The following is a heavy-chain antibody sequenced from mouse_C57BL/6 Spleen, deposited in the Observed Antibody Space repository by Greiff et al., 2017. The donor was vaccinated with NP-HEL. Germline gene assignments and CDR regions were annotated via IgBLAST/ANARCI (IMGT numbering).Heavy chain of an antibody. CDR2: IWSDGST. V-gene: IGHV2-6-1*01. CDR3: ARQGANYDYHGAWFAY. J-gene: IGHJ3*01. D-gene: IGHD2-4*01. Sequence: VMLVESGPGLVAPSQSLSITCTVSGFSLTSYGVHWVRQPPGKGLEWLVVIWSDGSTTYNSALKSRLSISKDNSKSQVFLKMNSLQTDDTAMYYCARQGANYDYHGAWFAYWGQGTLVTVSA. CDR1: GFSLTSYG.